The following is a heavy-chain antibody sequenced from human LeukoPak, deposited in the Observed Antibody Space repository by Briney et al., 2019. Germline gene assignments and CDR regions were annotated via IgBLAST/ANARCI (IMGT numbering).Heavy chain of an antibody. CDR3: ARGTTIFGVVIIGDCYFDY. D-gene: IGHD3-3*01. J-gene: IGHJ4*02. CDR1: GFTFSSYE. V-gene: IGHV3-48*03. Sequence: PGGSLRLSCAASGFTFSSYEMNWVRQAPGKGLEWVSYINSSGSTIYYADSVKGRFTISRDNAKNSLYLQMNSLRAEDTAVYYCARGTTIFGVVIIGDCYFDYWGQGTLVTVSS. CDR2: INSSGSTI.